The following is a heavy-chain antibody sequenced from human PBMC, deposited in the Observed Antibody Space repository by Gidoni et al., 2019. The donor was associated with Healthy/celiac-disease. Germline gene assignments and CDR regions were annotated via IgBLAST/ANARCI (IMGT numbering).Heavy chain of an antibody. CDR1: GFTFSSYG. Sequence: QVQLVASGGGVVQPGRSLRLSCAASGFTFSSYGMHWVRQAPGKGLEWVAVIWYDGSNKYYADSVKGRFTISRDNSKNTLYLQMNSLRAEDTAVYYCARDEQLWFGESLPFDYWGQGTLVTVSS. J-gene: IGHJ4*02. CDR3: ARDEQLWFGESLPFDY. V-gene: IGHV3-33*01. D-gene: IGHD3-10*01. CDR2: IWYDGSNK.